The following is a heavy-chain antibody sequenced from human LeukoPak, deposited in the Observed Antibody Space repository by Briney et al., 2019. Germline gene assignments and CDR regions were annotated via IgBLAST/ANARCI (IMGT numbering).Heavy chain of an antibody. CDR1: GGSISSYY. D-gene: IGHD3-16*01. V-gene: IGHV4-59*08. CDR3: ATYQGGGVDY. Sequence: SETLSLTCTVSGGSISSYYWSWIRQPPGKGLEWIGYIYYSGSTNYNPSLKSRVTISVDTSKNQFSLKLSSVTAADTAVYYCATYQGGGVDYWGQGTLVTVSS. CDR2: IYYSGST. J-gene: IGHJ4*02.